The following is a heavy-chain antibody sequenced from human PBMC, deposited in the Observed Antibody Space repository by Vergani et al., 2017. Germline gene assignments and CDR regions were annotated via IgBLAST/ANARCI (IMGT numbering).Heavy chain of an antibody. CDR2: IYPGDSDT. J-gene: IGHJ4*02. CDR1: GYSFTSYW. CDR3: ARVDSSGYYPIDY. D-gene: IGHD3-22*01. Sequence: EVPLVQSGAEVKKPGESLKILCKGSGYSFTSYWTGWVRQIPGKGLEWMGLIYPGDSDTRYSPSFQGHVTISADKSISTAYLQWSSLKASDTAMYYCARVDSSGYYPIDYWGQGTLVTVSS. V-gene: IGHV5-51*01.